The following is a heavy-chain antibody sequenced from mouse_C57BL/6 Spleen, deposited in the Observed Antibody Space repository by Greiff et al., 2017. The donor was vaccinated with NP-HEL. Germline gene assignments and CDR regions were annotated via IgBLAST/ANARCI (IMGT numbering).Heavy chain of an antibody. Sequence: VQLKESGPGLVKPSQSLSLTCSVTGYSITSGYYWNWIRQFPGNKLEWMGYISYDGSNNYNPSLKNRISITRDTSKNQFFLKLNSVTTEDTATYYCASDYGSSPWFAYWGQGTLVTVSA. V-gene: IGHV3-6*01. D-gene: IGHD1-1*01. CDR1: GYSITSGYY. CDR3: ASDYGSSPWFAY. CDR2: ISYDGSN. J-gene: IGHJ3*01.